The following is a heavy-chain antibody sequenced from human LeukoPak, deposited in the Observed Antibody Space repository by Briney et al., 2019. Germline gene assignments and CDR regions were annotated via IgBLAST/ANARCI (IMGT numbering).Heavy chain of an antibody. J-gene: IGHJ4*02. CDR2: ISSSSSYI. CDR1: GFTFTNAW. Sequence: TGGSLRLSCAASGFTFTNAWMHWVRQAPGKGLEWVSSISSSSSYIYYADSVKGRFTISRDNAKNSLYLQMNSLRAEDTAVYYCARDFGTGDYWGQGTLVTVSS. CDR3: ARDFGTGDY. V-gene: IGHV3-21*01. D-gene: IGHD3/OR15-3a*01.